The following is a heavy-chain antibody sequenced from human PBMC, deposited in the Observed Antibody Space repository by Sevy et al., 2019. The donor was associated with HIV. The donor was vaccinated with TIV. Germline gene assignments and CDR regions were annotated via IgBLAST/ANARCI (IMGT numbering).Heavy chain of an antibody. V-gene: IGHV3-23*01. CDR3: VKEVSEYSYSDY. D-gene: IGHD5-18*01. CDR2: ISGSAHRT. CDR1: GFSFDSYG. J-gene: IGHJ4*02. Sequence: GGSLRLSCAVSGFSFDSYGMTWVRQAPGKGLEWVSAISGSAHRTYYTDSVKGRFTISRDNSKNMLFLQMNSLRAEDTAVYYCVKEVSEYSYSDYWGQGTLVTVSS.